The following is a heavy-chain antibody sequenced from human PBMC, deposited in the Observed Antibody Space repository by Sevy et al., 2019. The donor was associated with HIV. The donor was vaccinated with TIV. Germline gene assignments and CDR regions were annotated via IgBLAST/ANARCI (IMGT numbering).Heavy chain of an antibody. V-gene: IGHV3-30*04. CDR2: ISYDGSNK. CDR1: GFTFSSYA. CDR3: ARAMLRGGSYWYYFDY. J-gene: IGHJ4*02. D-gene: IGHD1-26*01. Sequence: GGSLRLSCAASGFTFSSYAMHWVRQAPGKGLEWVAVISYDGSNKYYADSVKGRFTISRDNSKNTLYLQMNSLRAEDTAVYYCARAMLRGGSYWYYFDYWGQGTLVTVSS.